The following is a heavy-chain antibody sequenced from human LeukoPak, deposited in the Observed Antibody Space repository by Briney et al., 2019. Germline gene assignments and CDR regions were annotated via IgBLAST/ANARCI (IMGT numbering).Heavy chain of an antibody. CDR2: IYYSGST. CDR1: GGSISSYY. D-gene: IGHD3-9*01. V-gene: IGHV4-59*01. CDR3: ARGPPDYDILTDYYNFDY. J-gene: IGHJ4*02. Sequence: PSETLSLTCTVSGGSISSYYWSWIRQPPGKGLEWIGYIYYSGSTNYNPSLKSRVTISVDTSKNQFSLKLSSVTAADTAVYYCARGPPDYDILTDYYNFDYWGQGTLVTVSS.